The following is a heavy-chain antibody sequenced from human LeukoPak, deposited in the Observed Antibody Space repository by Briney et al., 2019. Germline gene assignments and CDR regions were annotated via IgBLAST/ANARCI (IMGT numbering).Heavy chain of an antibody. Sequence: SVKVSCKASGYTFTSYGISWVRQAPGQGLEWMGGIIPIFGIANYAQKFQGRVTITADESTSTAYMELSSLRSEDTAVYYCARDLSPYDSSGYYLDYWGQGTLVAVSS. CDR2: IIPIFGIA. D-gene: IGHD3-22*01. CDR1: GYTFTSYG. J-gene: IGHJ4*02. V-gene: IGHV1-69*13. CDR3: ARDLSPYDSSGYYLDY.